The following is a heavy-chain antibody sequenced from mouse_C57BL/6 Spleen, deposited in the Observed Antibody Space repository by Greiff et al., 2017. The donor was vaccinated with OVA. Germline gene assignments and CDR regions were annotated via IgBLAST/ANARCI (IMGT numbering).Heavy chain of an antibody. Sequence: EVKLMESGPELVKPGASVKISCKASGYSFTGYYMNWVKQSPEKSLEWIGEINPSTGGTTYNQKFKAKATLTVDKSSSTAYMQLKSLTSEDSAVYYGEKVIYDVYNSFDSGAKGTPPT. D-gene: IGHD2-3*01. CDR3: EKVIYDVYNSFDS. CDR2: INPSTGGT. J-gene: IGHJ2*01. CDR1: GYSFTGYY. V-gene: IGHV1-42*01.